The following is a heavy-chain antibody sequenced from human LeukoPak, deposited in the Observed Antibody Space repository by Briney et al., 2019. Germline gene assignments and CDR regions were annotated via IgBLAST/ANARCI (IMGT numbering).Heavy chain of an antibody. V-gene: IGHV3-15*01. D-gene: IGHD2-15*01. CDR2: IKSKVDGGTT. CDR1: GFSFSDGW. CDR3: AVERGGCSAVTCYAFNH. J-gene: IGHJ4*02. Sequence: GGSLRLSCAVSGFSFSDGWMGWVRQAPGKGLEWVGRIKSKVDGGTTDYAAPVKGRFTISRDDSQNKLFLQMNSLEIGDTAVYYCAVERGGCSAVTCYAFNHWGQGTLVTVSS.